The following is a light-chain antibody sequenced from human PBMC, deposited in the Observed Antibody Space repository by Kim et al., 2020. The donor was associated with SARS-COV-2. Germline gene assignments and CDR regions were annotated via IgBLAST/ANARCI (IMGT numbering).Light chain of an antibody. Sequence: CTRSSGGIDDNYVQWYQQRPGGVPTTVIYEDDQSPSGVSDRFSGSIDNSSNSASLTISGLKTEDEADYYCQSYNRSNVVFGGGTKLTVL. V-gene: IGLV6-57*03. CDR2: EDD. CDR3: QSYNRSNVV. CDR1: SGGIDDNY. J-gene: IGLJ2*01.